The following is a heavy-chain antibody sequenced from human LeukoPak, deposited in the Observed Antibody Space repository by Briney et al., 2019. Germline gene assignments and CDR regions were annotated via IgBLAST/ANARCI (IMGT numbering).Heavy chain of an antibody. J-gene: IGHJ5*02. CDR3: ARAGRSGYHGWFDP. D-gene: IGHD3-22*01. Sequence: SETLSLTCAVYGGSFSGYYWSWIRQPPGKGLEWIGEINHSGSTNYNQSLKSRVTISVDTSKNQFSLKLSSVTAADTAVYYCARAGRSGYHGWFDPWGQGTLVTVSS. CDR1: GGSFSGYY. CDR2: INHSGST. V-gene: IGHV4-34*01.